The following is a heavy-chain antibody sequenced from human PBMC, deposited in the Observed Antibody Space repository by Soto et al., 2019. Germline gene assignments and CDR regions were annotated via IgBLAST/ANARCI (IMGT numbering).Heavy chain of an antibody. Sequence: QVQLVQSGAEVKKPGASGKVSCKASGYTLTNYAMLWVRQAPGQRLEWMGWINAGNGNTKNSQKFQGRVTITRDTSASTAYMELSSLRSEDTAVYYCARGGSLYWYFDLWGRGTLVTVSS. D-gene: IGHD1-26*01. CDR1: GYTLTNYA. V-gene: IGHV1-3*01. CDR2: INAGNGNT. J-gene: IGHJ2*01. CDR3: ARGGSLYWYFDL.